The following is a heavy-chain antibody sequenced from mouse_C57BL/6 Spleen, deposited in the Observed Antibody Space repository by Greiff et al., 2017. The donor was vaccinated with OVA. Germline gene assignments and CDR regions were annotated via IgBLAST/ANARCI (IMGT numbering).Heavy chain of an antibody. Sequence: VQLKESGPELVKPGASVKIPCKASGYTFTDYNMDWVKQSHGKSLEWIGDINPNNGGTIYNQKFKGKATLTVDKSSSTAYMELRSLTSEDTAVYYCARYGNYGGYYAMDYWGQGTSVTVSS. CDR1: GYTFTDYN. CDR3: ARYGNYGGYYAMDY. J-gene: IGHJ4*01. CDR2: INPNNGGT. D-gene: IGHD2-1*01. V-gene: IGHV1-18*01.